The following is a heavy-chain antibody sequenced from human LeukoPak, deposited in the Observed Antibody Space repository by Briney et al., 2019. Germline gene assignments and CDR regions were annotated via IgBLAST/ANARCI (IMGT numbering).Heavy chain of an antibody. CDR1: GVSFSGYY. V-gene: IGHV4-34*01. D-gene: IGHD5-12*01. J-gene: IGHJ4*02. CDR2: INHSGST. CDR3: ARWGWLRPIGY. Sequence: SETLSLTCAVYGVSFSGYYWSWIRQPPGKGLEWIGEINHSGSTNYNPSLKSRVTISVDTSKNQFSLKLSSVTAADTAVYYCARWGWLRPIGYWGQGTLVTVSS.